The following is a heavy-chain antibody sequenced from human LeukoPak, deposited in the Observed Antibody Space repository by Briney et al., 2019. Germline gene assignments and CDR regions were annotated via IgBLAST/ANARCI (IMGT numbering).Heavy chain of an antibody. J-gene: IGHJ4*02. V-gene: IGHV4-39*01. CDR2: IYYSGST. CDR1: GGSISSYY. Sequence: PSETLSLTCTVSGGSISSYYWGWIRQPPGKGLEWIGSIYYSGSTYHNPSLKSRVTISVDTSKNQFSLKLSSVTAADTAVYYCAEGLWMVRGAMNDYWGQGTLVTVSS. CDR3: AEGLWMVRGAMNDY. D-gene: IGHD3-10*01.